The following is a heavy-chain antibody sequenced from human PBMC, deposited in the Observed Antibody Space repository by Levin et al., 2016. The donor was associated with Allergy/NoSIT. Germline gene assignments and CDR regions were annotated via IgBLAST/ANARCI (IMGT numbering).Heavy chain of an antibody. Sequence: GGSLRLSCAASGFTFSSYGMHWVRQAPGKGLEWVAVISYDGSNKYYADSVKGRFTISRDNSKNTLYLQMNSLRAEDTAVYYCAKDLRGMATINSGRWLRYYGMDVWGQGTTVTVSS. V-gene: IGHV3-30*18. CDR2: ISYDGSNK. J-gene: IGHJ6*02. CDR3: AKDLRGMATINSGRWLRYYGMDV. D-gene: IGHD5-24*01. CDR1: GFTFSSYG.